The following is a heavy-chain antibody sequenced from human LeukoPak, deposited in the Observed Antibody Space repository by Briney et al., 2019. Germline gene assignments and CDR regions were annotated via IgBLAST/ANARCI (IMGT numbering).Heavy chain of an antibody. CDR3: ARELLNYNPAGY. Sequence: SETLSLTCTVSGGSISSYYWSWIRQPPGEGLEWIGCISHSGTTYYNPSFKSRVAISVDTSKKHFSLNLNSVTAADTAVYYCARELLNYNPAGYWGQGTLVTVSS. V-gene: IGHV4-59*12. CDR2: ISHSGTT. J-gene: IGHJ4*02. D-gene: IGHD3-10*01. CDR1: GGSISSYY.